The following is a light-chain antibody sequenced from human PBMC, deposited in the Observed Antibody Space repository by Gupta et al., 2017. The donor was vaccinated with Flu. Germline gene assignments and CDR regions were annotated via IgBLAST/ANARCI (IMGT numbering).Light chain of an antibody. CDR3: QQYNSS. CDR1: QSISNW. Sequence: DIQMTQSPSTLSASVGDRVTITCRASQSISNWLAWYQQKPGKAPNLLIYKASNVESGVPSRCSGSGSGTEFTLTISSLQPDDFATYYCQQYNSSFGGGTKVESK. V-gene: IGKV1-5*03. CDR2: KAS. J-gene: IGKJ4*01.